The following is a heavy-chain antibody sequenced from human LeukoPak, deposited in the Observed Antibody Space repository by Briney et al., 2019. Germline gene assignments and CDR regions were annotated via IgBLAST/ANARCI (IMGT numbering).Heavy chain of an antibody. Sequence: SETLSLTCTVSGGSISSYYWSWIRQPPGKGLEWIGYIYYSGSTNYNPSLKSRVTISVDTSKNQLSLKLSSVTAADTAVYYCARATSYYYDSSGYYIDYWGQGTLVTVSS. CDR1: GGSISSYY. V-gene: IGHV4-59*01. CDR3: ARATSYYYDSSGYYIDY. CDR2: IYYSGST. J-gene: IGHJ4*02. D-gene: IGHD3-22*01.